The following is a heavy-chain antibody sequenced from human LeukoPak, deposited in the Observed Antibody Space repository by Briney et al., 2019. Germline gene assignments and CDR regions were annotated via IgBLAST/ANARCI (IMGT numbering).Heavy chain of an antibody. Sequence: ASVKVSCKASGYTFTSYGISWVRQAPGQGLEWMGWISAYNGNTNYAQKLQGRVTMTTDTSTSTAYMELRSLRSDDTAVYYCARLSDYVWGSYQIDYWGQGTLVTVSS. CDR1: GYTFTSYG. J-gene: IGHJ4*02. CDR2: ISAYNGNT. D-gene: IGHD3-16*02. V-gene: IGHV1-18*01. CDR3: ARLSDYVWGSYQIDY.